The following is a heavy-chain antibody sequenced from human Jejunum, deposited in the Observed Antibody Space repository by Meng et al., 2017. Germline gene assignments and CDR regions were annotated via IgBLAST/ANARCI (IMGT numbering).Heavy chain of an antibody. D-gene: IGHD3-16*01. Sequence: GSLRLSCTVSGDSITGYYWNWIRQPPGKGLEWIGYIYSSGITNYNPSLKSRVTISVDTSKNQFSLLLSSVTAADTAVYYCARDNRISVYPYYYGMDVWGQGTTVTV. CDR3: ARDNRISVYPYYYGMDV. CDR1: GDSITGYY. V-gene: IGHV4-59*01. CDR2: IYSSGIT. J-gene: IGHJ6*02.